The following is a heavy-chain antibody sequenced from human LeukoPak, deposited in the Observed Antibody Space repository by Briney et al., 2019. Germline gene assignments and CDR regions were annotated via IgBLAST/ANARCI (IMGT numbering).Heavy chain of an antibody. CDR1: GGSISSGGYY. V-gene: IGHV4-31*03. CDR2: IYYSGST. Sequence: SQTLSLTCTVSGGSISSGGYYWRWIRQHPGKGLEWIGYIYYSGSTYYNPSLKSRVTISVDTSKNQFSLKLSSVTAADTAVYYCARVLTTTLSDYYGMDVWGQGTTVTVSS. D-gene: IGHD4-17*01. CDR3: ARVLTTTLSDYYGMDV. J-gene: IGHJ6*02.